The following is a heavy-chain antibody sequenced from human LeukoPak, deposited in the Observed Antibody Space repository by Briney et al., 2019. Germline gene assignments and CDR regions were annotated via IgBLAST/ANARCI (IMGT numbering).Heavy chain of an antibody. CDR3: AKGRYNWNDPIDY. Sequence: GGSLRLSCAASGFTFSSYGMHWVRQAPGKGLEWVAVISYDGSNKYYADSVKGRFTISRDNSKNTLYLQMNSLRAEDTAVYYCAKGRYNWNDPIDYWGQGTLVTVSS. J-gene: IGHJ4*02. D-gene: IGHD1-1*01. CDR1: GFTFSSYG. V-gene: IGHV3-30*18. CDR2: ISYDGSNK.